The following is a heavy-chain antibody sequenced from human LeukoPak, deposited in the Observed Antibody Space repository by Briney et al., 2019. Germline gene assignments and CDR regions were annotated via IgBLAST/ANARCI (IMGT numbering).Heavy chain of an antibody. D-gene: IGHD6-6*01. CDR2: FDPEDGET. Sequence: ASVKVSCTVSGYTLTELSMHWVRQAPGKGLEWMGGFDPEDGETIYAQKFQGRVTMTEDTSTDTAYMELSSLRSEDTAVYYCATGTIAAPYYYYGMDVWGQGTLVTVSS. V-gene: IGHV1-24*01. CDR1: GYTLTELS. J-gene: IGHJ6*02. CDR3: ATGTIAAPYYYYGMDV.